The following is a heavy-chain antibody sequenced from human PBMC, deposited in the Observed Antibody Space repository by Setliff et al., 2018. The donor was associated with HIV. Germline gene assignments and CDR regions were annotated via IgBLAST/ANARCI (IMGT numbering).Heavy chain of an antibody. Sequence: SVKVSCKASGGTFSSYAISWVRQAPGQGLEWMGGIIPILGIANYAQKFQGRVTITADESTSTAYMELSSLRSEDTAVYYCAIDYDSSGHFDYWGQGTLVTAPQ. CDR3: AIDYDSSGHFDY. J-gene: IGHJ4*02. D-gene: IGHD3-22*01. CDR1: GGTFSSYA. CDR2: IIPILGIA. V-gene: IGHV1-69*10.